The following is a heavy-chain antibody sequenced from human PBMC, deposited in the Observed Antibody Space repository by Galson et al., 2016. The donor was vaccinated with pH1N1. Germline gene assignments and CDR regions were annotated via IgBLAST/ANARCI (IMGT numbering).Heavy chain of an antibody. Sequence: SLRLSCAASGFTFSDYYMGWIRQAPGKGLEWVSYISSSGSTYTNYADSVKGRFTISRDNAKNSLFLQMNSLRAEDTAVYYCARDGARVGAHGALDIWGQGTMVTVSS. V-gene: IGHV3-11*04. CDR2: ISSSGSTYT. CDR1: GFTFSDYY. CDR3: ARDGARVGAHGALDI. D-gene: IGHD3-16*01. J-gene: IGHJ3*02.